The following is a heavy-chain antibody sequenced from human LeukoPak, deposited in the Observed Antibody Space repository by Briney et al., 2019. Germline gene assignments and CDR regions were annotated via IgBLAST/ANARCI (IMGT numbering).Heavy chain of an antibody. CDR2: INWNSDNI. CDR3: ARASYYYDTTGLGAVDI. Sequence: GGSLRLSCAAAGFTFNDHAMYWVRQAPGKGLEWVSGINWNSDNIGYADSVKGRFTISRDDAKNSLFLQMNSLRAEDTALYYCARASYYYDTTGLGAVDIWGQGTLVTVSS. J-gene: IGHJ3*02. D-gene: IGHD3-22*01. V-gene: IGHV3-9*01. CDR1: GFTFNDHA.